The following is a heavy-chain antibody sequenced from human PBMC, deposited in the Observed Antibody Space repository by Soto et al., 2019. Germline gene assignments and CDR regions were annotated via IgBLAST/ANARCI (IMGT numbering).Heavy chain of an antibody. D-gene: IGHD6-19*01. J-gene: IGHJ3*02. CDR3: EKDPFGVIEVAGISI. Sequence: EVQLLESGGGLVQPGGSLSLSCAAYGFTFSRYAMSWVRQPPGKGLEWVSAISGSGGSTYYADSVQARCTISGDNSKNTLYLQRNSLRADDTAVYYCEKDPFGVIEVAGISICGQGTMVTVSS. CDR2: ISGSGGST. V-gene: IGHV3-23*01. CDR1: GFTFSRYA.